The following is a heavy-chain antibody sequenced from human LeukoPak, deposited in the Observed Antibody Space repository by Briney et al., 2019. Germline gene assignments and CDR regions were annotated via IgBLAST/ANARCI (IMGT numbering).Heavy chain of an antibody. Sequence: ASVKVSCKASGYTFTAYYIHWVRQAPGQGLEWMGWINPQSGGTKYARKFQGRVTMTSDTSISTAYMELSRLGSEDTAVYYCARDYGGERGGYYFDSWGQGTLVTVSS. D-gene: IGHD3-10*01. V-gene: IGHV1-2*02. CDR3: ARDYGGERGGYYFDS. J-gene: IGHJ4*02. CDR1: GYTFTAYY. CDR2: INPQSGGT.